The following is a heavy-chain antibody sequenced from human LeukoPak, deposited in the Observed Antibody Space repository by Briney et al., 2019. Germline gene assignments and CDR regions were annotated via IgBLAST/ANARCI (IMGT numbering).Heavy chain of an antibody. V-gene: IGHV1-2*05. CDR3: ARGPMVRGVNLAEWFDP. J-gene: IGHJ5*02. CDR2: INPNSGGT. Sequence: ASVKVSCKASGYTFTGYYMHWVRQAPGQGLEWMGRINPNSGGTNYAETFQGRVTMTRDTSISTAYMELSRLRSDDTGVYYCARGPMVRGVNLAEWFDPWGQGTLVTVYS. CDR1: GYTFTGYY. D-gene: IGHD3-10*01.